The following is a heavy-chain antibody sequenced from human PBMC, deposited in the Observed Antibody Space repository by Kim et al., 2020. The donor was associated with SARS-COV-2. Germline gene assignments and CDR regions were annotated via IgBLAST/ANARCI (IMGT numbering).Heavy chain of an antibody. Sequence: GGSLRLSCAASGYTVTYSYMGWVRQAPGKGLEWVSFIYSGGNTIYADSVKGRLIISRDHSKNTLYLQMNSLRADDTAVYYCATVVFYYDAGYFKNWGQGTVVIVSS. V-gene: IGHV3-66*01. D-gene: IGHD3-22*01. CDR2: IYSGGNT. CDR3: ATVVFYYDAGYFKN. CDR1: GYTVTYSY. J-gene: IGHJ1*01.